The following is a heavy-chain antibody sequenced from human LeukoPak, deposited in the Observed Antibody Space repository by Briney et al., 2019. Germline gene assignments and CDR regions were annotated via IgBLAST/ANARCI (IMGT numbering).Heavy chain of an antibody. CDR1: GFTFSNYG. CDR2: IRYDGRNK. V-gene: IGHV3-30*02. CDR3: AKDYCSSTSCYKRIQLWSRHDAFDI. Sequence: PGGSLRLSCATSGFTFSNYGLHWVRQAPGKGLEWVAFIRYDGRNKYYADSVRGRFTISRDNFKSTVFLQMNSLRAEDTAVYYCAKDYCSSTSCYKRIQLWSRHDAFDIWGQGTMVTVSS. J-gene: IGHJ3*02. D-gene: IGHD2-2*02.